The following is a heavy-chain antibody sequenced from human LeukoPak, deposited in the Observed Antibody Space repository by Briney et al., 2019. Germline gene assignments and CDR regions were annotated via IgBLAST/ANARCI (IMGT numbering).Heavy chain of an antibody. CDR3: ARDSPNEAILWWSIDY. J-gene: IGHJ4*02. CDR1: GFTVSSNY. D-gene: IGHD2-21*01. Sequence: GGSLRLSCAASGFTVSSNYMSWVRQAPGKGLKWVSVIYSGGSTYYADSVKGRFTISRDNSKNTLYLQMNSLRAEDTAVYYCARDSPNEAILWWSIDYWGQGTLVTVSS. CDR2: IYSGGST. V-gene: IGHV3-66*01.